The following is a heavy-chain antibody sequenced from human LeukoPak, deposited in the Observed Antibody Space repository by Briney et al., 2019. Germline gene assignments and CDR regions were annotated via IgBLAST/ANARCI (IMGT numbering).Heavy chain of an antibody. V-gene: IGHV4-61*01. CDR2: IYYSGST. Sequence: PSETLSLTCSVSGGSVSSGSYYWSWIRQPPGKGLEWIGYIYYSGSTNYNSSLKSRVTISVDTSKNQFSLKLSSVTAADTAVYYCARVDSSGYYVSFDYWGQGTLVTVSS. J-gene: IGHJ4*02. D-gene: IGHD3-22*01. CDR3: ARVDSSGYYVSFDY. CDR1: GGSVSSGSYY.